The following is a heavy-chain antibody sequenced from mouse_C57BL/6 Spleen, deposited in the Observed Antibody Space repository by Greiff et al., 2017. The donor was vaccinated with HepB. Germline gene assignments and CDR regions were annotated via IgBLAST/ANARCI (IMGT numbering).Heavy chain of an antibody. D-gene: IGHD1-1*01. CDR2: IDPSDSYT. CDR3: ARSGHYGSSYSDY. CDR1: GYTFTSYW. Sequence: QVQLQQSGAELVMPGASVKLSCKASGYTFTSYWMHWVKQRPGQGLEWIGEIDPSDSYTNYNQKFKGKSTLTVDKSSSTAYMQLSSLTSEDSAVYYCARSGHYGSSYSDYWGQGTTLTVSS. J-gene: IGHJ2*01. V-gene: IGHV1-69*01.